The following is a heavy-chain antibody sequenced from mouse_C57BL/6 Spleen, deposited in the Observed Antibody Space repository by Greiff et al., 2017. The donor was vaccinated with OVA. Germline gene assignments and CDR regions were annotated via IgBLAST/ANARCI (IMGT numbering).Heavy chain of an antibody. J-gene: IGHJ3*01. Sequence: VQLQQPGAELVKPGASVKLSCKASGYTFTSYWMHWVKQRPGRGLEWIGRIYPNSGGTKYNEKFKSKATLTVDKPSSTAYMQLSSLTSEDSAVYYCARSYCYGSSDLSFACWGKGTLVTVSA. V-gene: IGHV1-72*01. CDR1: GYTFTSYW. D-gene: IGHD1-1*01. CDR2: IYPNSGGT. CDR3: ARSYCYGSSDLSFAC.